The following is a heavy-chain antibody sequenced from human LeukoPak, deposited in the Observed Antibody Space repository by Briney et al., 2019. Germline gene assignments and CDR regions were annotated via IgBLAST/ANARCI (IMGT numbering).Heavy chain of an antibody. D-gene: IGHD2-15*01. CDR3: ATPGVVVAHPWSY. Sequence: GGSLRLSCAASGFTFSSYEMNWVRQAPGKGLEWVSYISNSGFTIYYADSVKGRFTISRDNAKNSLYLLMNSLRSEDTAVYYCATPGVVVAHPWSYWGQGTLVTVSS. J-gene: IGHJ4*02. V-gene: IGHV3-48*03. CDR2: ISNSGFTI. CDR1: GFTFSSYE.